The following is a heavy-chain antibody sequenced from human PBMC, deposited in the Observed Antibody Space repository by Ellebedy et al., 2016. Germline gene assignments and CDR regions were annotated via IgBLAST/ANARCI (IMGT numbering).Heavy chain of an antibody. CDR1: GGSISSYY. CDR2: IYYSGST. D-gene: IGHD3-10*01. Sequence: SETLSLTCTVSGGSISSYYWSWIRQPPGKGLEWIGYIYYSGSTNYNPSLKSRVTISVDTSKNQFPLKLSSVTAADTAVYYCARHFEFRFGELRYFDYWGQGTLITVSS. CDR3: ARHFEFRFGELRYFDY. J-gene: IGHJ4*02. V-gene: IGHV4-59*08.